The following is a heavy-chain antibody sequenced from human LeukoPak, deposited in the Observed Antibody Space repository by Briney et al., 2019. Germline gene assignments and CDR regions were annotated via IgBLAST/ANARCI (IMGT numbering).Heavy chain of an antibody. D-gene: IGHD5-18*01. CDR3: ATYRQVMLPFES. J-gene: IGHJ4*02. Sequence: GGSLRLSCAASGFTFSDLAMIWVRQPPGKGLEWVSSIFQGGGEIHYADSVRGRFTISRDNFRSTLFLQMNSLRAEDTAIYYCATYRQVMLPFESWGQGTLVTVSS. CDR1: GFTFSDLA. V-gene: IGHV3-23*01. CDR2: IFQGGGEI.